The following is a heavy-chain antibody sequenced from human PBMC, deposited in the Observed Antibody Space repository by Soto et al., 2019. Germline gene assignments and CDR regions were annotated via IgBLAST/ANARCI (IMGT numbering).Heavy chain of an antibody. V-gene: IGHV3-74*01. Sequence: EVQLVESGGGLVQPGGSLRLSCAASGFTFNNYWIHWVRQAPGKGPMCVSRINGDGTTTNYADSVKGRFAISRDNAKNTVYLQMNSLRAEDTALYYCARGVRGHYGKDVWGQGTTVTVSS. J-gene: IGHJ6*02. CDR2: INGDGTTT. D-gene: IGHD3-10*01. CDR3: ARGVRGHYGKDV. CDR1: GFTFNNYW.